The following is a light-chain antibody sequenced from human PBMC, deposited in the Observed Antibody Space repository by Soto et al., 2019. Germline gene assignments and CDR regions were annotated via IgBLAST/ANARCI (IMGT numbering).Light chain of an antibody. J-gene: IGKJ3*01. CDR1: QSISSN. Sequence: DIQMTQSPSSLSASVGDRVTITCRASQSISSNLNWYQQKPGKAPKFLIHGASSLQSGVPSRLSGSGSGTDFTLTISSLQPEDFATYYCQQDLRPPLTFGPGTKVDIK. CDR2: GAS. CDR3: QQDLRPPLT. V-gene: IGKV1-39*01.